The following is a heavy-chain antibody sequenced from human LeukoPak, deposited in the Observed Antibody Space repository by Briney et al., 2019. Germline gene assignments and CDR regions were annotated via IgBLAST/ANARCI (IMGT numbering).Heavy chain of an antibody. J-gene: IGHJ4*02. CDR3: ARLAKCDGDCYSFDF. V-gene: IGHV4-59*11. CDR2: IDYNGYT. D-gene: IGHD2-21*02. CDR1: GDSISAHP. Sequence: SETLSLTCAVSGDSISAHPWSWVRQPPGKGLDYIGFIDYNGYTNYNPSLKSRATISLDTSENQFSLILKSVTAADTAVYYCARLAKCDGDCYSFDFWGQGMLVAVSP.